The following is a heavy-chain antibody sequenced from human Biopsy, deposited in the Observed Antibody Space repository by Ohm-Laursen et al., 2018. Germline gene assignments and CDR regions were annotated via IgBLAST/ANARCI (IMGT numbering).Heavy chain of an antibody. Sequence: SLTLSFAASGFSLRNYTINWVRQAPGKGLEWVSSISRSTSHFLYAEALKGRFTSSRDNAKNSVYLQMSSLRAEDTSVYYCARGRAHLLPDHDWFDPWGQGTLVTVSS. CDR3: ARGRAHLLPDHDWFDP. J-gene: IGHJ5*02. CDR2: ISRSTSHF. CDR1: GFSLRNYT. D-gene: IGHD1-14*01. V-gene: IGHV3-21*06.